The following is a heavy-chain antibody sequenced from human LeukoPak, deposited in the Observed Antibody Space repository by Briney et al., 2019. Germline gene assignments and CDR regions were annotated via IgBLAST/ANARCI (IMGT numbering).Heavy chain of an antibody. CDR1: GFTFSSYA. V-gene: IGHV3-30*04. CDR3: AREGYSYGYGLDY. CDR2: ISYDGSNK. Sequence: GGSLRLSCAASGFTFSSYAMHWVRQAPGKGLEWVVVISYDGSNKYYADSVKGRFTISRDNSKNTLYLQMNSLRAEDTAVYYCAREGYSYGYGLDYWGQGTLVTVSS. J-gene: IGHJ4*02. D-gene: IGHD5-18*01.